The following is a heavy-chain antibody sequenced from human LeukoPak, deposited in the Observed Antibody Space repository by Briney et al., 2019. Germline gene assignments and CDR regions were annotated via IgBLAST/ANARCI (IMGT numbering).Heavy chain of an antibody. CDR1: GFTFSSYW. Sequence: GGSLRLSCAASGFTFSSYWMSWVRQAPGKGLEWVANIKQDGSEKYYVDSVKGRFTISRDNAKNSLYLQMNSLRAEDTAVYYCARDRAPWAFDIWGQGTMVTVSP. CDR2: IKQDGSEK. V-gene: IGHV3-7*01. D-gene: IGHD3-10*01. J-gene: IGHJ3*02. CDR3: ARDRAPWAFDI.